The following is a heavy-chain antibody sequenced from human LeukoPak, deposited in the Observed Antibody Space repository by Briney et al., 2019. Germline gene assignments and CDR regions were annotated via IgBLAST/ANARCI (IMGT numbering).Heavy chain of an antibody. J-gene: IGHJ6*03. CDR3: ARDQRGVTKLYRSYYYYYYMDV. Sequence: SETLSLTCTVSGYSISSGYYWGWIRQPPGKGLEWIGYIYYSGSTNYNPSLKSRVTISVDTSKNQFSLKLSSVTAADTAVYYCARDQRGVTKLYRSYYYYYYMDVWGKGTTVTVSS. CDR1: GYSISSGYY. D-gene: IGHD2-8*01. CDR2: IYYSGST. V-gene: IGHV4-61*01.